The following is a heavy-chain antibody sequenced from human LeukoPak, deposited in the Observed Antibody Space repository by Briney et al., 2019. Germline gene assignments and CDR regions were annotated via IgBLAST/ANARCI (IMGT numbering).Heavy chain of an antibody. V-gene: IGHV4-34*01. CDR2: IKHSGSN. Sequence: SEPLSLTRAVCGGSLRGYHGSGIRPPPGKGRERIGEIKHSGSNNYNPSLKSRVTISVDTSKNQSCLKLSSVTAADTAVYYSARGDSNYYGMDVWGQGNTVTVSS. CDR3: ARGDSNYYGMDV. CDR1: GGSLRGYH. J-gene: IGHJ6*02.